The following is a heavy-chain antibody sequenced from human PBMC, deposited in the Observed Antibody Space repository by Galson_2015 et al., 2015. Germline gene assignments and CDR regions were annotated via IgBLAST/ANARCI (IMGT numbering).Heavy chain of an antibody. Sequence: SLRLSCAASGFTFSSYWMSWVRQAPGKGLEWVANIKQDGSEKYYVDSVKGRFTISRDNAKNSLYLQMNSLRAEDTAVYYCARAAVMDMITFGGVIVTRAFDIWGQGTMVTVSS. CDR3: ARAAVMDMITFGGVIVTRAFDI. J-gene: IGHJ3*02. V-gene: IGHV3-7*04. D-gene: IGHD3-16*02. CDR1: GFTFSSYW. CDR2: IKQDGSEK.